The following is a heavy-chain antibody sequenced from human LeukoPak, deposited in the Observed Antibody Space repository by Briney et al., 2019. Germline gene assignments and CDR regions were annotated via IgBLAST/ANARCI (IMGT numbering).Heavy chain of an antibody. Sequence: PSETLSITCTVSGGSISSGGYYWSWIRQHPGKGLEWIGYIYYSGSTYYNPSLKSRVTMSVDTSKNQFSLKLSSVTAADTAVYYCAREGGLRRFDYWGQGTLVTVSS. CDR3: AREGGLRRFDY. J-gene: IGHJ4*02. V-gene: IGHV4-31*03. CDR2: IYYSGST. D-gene: IGHD3-16*01. CDR1: GGSISSGGYY.